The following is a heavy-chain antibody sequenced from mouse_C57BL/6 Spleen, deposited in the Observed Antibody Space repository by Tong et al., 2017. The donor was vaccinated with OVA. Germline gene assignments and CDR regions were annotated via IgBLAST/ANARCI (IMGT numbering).Heavy chain of an antibody. CDR3: ARHEEEGGYYGSGNGYFDY. D-gene: IGHD1-1*01. CDR1: GYTFTEYT. Sequence: VQLQESGAELVKPGASVKLSCKASGYTFTEYTIHWVKQRSGQGLEWIGWFYPGSGSIKYNEKFKDKATLTADKSSSTVYMELSRLTSEDSAVYFCARHEEEGGYYGSGNGYFDYWGQGTTLTVSS. J-gene: IGHJ2*01. CDR2: FYPGSGSI. V-gene: IGHV1-62-2*01.